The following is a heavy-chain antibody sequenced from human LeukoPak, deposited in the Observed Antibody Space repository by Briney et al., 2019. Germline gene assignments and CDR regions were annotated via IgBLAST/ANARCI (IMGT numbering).Heavy chain of an antibody. CDR1: GFTFDDHA. CDR3: ARGGVAVTSMINPRAVDY. J-gene: IGHJ4*02. Sequence: GGSLRLSCAASGFTFDDHAMHWVRQAPGKGLEWVSSISSNSGYIYYADSVKGRFTISRDNAKNSLYLQMNSLRAEDTAVYYCARGGVAVTSMINPRAVDYWGQGTLVTVSS. V-gene: IGHV3-21*01. D-gene: IGHD5-18*01. CDR2: ISSNSGYI.